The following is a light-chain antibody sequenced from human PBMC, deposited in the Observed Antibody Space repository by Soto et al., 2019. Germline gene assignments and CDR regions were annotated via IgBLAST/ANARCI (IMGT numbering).Light chain of an antibody. CDR1: QSVSANY. CDR2: GAS. Sequence: EVVLTQSPGTLSLSRGEIATLSCRASQSVSANYLTWYQQKPGQAPWLLISGASNSATGIPDRFSGRGSSTYFTLTINRLEPEDFAVYFCQQNGDLPNTFGGGTKVEIK. CDR3: QQNGDLPNT. V-gene: IGKV3-20*01. J-gene: IGKJ4*01.